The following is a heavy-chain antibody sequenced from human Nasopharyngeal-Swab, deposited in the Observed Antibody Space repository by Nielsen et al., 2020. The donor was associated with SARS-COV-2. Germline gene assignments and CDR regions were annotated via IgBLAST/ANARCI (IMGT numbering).Heavy chain of an antibody. CDR2: INAGNGNT. J-gene: IGHJ6*02. CDR3: ARDHPSDNCRLPACYYGMDV. V-gene: IGHV1-3*01. CDR1: GYTFTSYA. Sequence: ASVKVSCKASGYTFTSYAMHWVRQAPGQRLEWMGWINAGNGNTKYSQKFQGRVTITRDTSASTAYMELSSLRSEDTAVYYCARDHPSDNCRLPACYYGMDVWGQGTTVTVSS. D-gene: IGHD1-1*01.